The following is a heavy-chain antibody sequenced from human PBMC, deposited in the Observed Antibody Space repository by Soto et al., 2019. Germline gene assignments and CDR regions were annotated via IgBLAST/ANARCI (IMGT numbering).Heavy chain of an antibody. J-gene: IGHJ1*01. V-gene: IGHV1-69*01. CDR1: GGTFSSYA. CDR3: ASESPPLSTTGETPGVY. CDR2: IIPSFGTA. D-gene: IGHD1-1*01. Sequence: QVQLVQSGAEVKKPGSSVKVSCKASGGTFSSYAISWVRQAPGQGLEWMGGIIPSFGTANYAQKFQGRVTITADESTSTAYMELSILRSEDTAVYYCASESPPLSTTGETPGVYWGQGTLVTVSS.